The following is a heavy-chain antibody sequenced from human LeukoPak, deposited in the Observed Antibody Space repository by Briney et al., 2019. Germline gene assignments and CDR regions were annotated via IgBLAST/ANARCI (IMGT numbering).Heavy chain of an antibody. D-gene: IGHD3-3*01. V-gene: IGHV3-48*01. J-gene: IGHJ3*02. CDR3: ARTYYDFWSGWDAFDI. CDR1: GFTFSSYS. Sequence: GGSLRLSCAASGFTFSSYSMNWVRQAPGKGLEWVSYISSSSSTIYYADSVKGRFTISRDNAKNSLYLQMNSLRAEDTAVYYCARTYYDFWSGWDAFDIWGQGTMVTVSS. CDR2: ISSSSSTI.